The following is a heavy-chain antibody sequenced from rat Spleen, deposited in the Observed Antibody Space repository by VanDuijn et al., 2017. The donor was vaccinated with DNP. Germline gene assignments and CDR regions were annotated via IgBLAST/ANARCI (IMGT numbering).Heavy chain of an antibody. Sequence: EGQLQESGPGLVKPSQSLSLTCSVTAYSITTNYWGWIRKFPGNKMEYIGHISYSGSTHYNPSLKSRISITRDTSKNQFFLQLNSVTSEDTATYYCARWGDYFDYWGQGVMVTVSS. CDR1: AYSITTNY. CDR2: ISYSGST. V-gene: IGHV3-1*01. J-gene: IGHJ2*01. CDR3: ARWGDYFDY.